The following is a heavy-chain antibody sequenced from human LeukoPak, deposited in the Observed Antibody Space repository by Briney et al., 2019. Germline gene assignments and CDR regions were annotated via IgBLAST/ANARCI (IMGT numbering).Heavy chain of an antibody. CDR1: GGSFSGYY. D-gene: IGHD6-19*01. CDR2: IYYSGST. Sequence: PSETLSLTCAVYGGSFSGYYWSWIRQPPGKGLEWIGSIYYSGSTYYNPSLKSRVTISVDTSKNQFSLKLSSVTAADTAVYYCARRGPLGLAVAGYWYFDLWGRGTLVTVSS. J-gene: IGHJ2*01. CDR3: ARRGPLGLAVAGYWYFDL. V-gene: IGHV4-34*01.